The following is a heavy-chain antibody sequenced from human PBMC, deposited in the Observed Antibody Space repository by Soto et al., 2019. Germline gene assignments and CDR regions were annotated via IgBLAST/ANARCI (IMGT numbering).Heavy chain of an antibody. D-gene: IGHD3-22*01. CDR2: ISSSGSTI. CDR3: ARDRYYYDSSGYSLPLFDY. J-gene: IGHJ4*02. V-gene: IGHV3-11*01. CDR1: GFTFSYYY. Sequence: GGSLRLSCAASGFTFSYYYMSWIRQAPGKGLEWVSYISSSGSTIYYADSVKGRFTISRDNAKNSLYLQMNSLRAEDTAVYYCARDRYYYDSSGYSLPLFDYWGQGTLVTVSS.